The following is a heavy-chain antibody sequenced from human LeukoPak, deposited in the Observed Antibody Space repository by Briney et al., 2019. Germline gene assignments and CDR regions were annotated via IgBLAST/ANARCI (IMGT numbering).Heavy chain of an antibody. CDR3: ARHSSRYSGYDLNDAFDI. CDR2: IDPSDSYT. D-gene: IGHD5-12*01. J-gene: IGHJ3*02. CDR1: GSSFTSYW. V-gene: IGHV5-10-1*01. Sequence: KDGASLQISCEGSGSSFTSYWISWVRQLPGKGLEWMGRIDPSDSYTNYSPSFQGHLTISADKSISTAYLQWSSLKASDTAMYYCARHSSRYSGYDLNDAFDIWGQGTMVTVSS.